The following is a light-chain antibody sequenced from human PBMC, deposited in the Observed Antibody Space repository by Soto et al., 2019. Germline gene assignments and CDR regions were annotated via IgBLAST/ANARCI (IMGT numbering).Light chain of an antibody. CDR2: AAS. J-gene: IGKJ1*01. CDR1: QGISSY. Sequence: AIRMTQSPSSFSASTGDRVTITCRASQGISSYLAWYQQKPRKAPKLLIYAASTLQSGVPSRFSGSGSGTDFNLTISCLQSEDFATYYCQQYYSYPHTFGQGTKVEIK. CDR3: QQYYSYPHT. V-gene: IGKV1-8*01.